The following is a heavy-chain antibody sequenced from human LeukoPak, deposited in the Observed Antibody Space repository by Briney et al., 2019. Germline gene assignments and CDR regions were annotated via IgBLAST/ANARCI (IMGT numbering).Heavy chain of an antibody. V-gene: IGHV4-34*01. CDR1: GGSFSGHL. CDR3: ARQTGSGLFILP. Sequence: PSETLSLTCEVSGGSFSGHLWTWIRQPPGKGLEWIGQINHIGDINYNASLGRRLTISVDTSKTQFSLKLTSLTAADTAIYYCARQTGSGLFILPGGQGTLVTVSS. J-gene: IGHJ4*02. CDR2: INHIGDI. D-gene: IGHD3/OR15-3a*01.